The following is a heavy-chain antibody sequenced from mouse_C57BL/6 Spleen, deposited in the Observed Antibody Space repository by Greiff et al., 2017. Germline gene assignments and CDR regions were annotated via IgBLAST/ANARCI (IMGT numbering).Heavy chain of an antibody. CDR3: EPYYGSSYWYCDV. CDR1: GYTFTDYE. V-gene: IGHV1-15*01. J-gene: IGHJ1*03. CDR2: IDPETGGT. Sequence: QVQLQQSGAELVRPGASVTLSCKASGYTFTDYEMHWVKQTPVHGLEWIGAIDPETGGTAYNQKFKGKAILTADKSSSTAYMELRSLTSEDSAVXYCEPYYGSSYWYCDVWGTGTTVTVSS. D-gene: IGHD1-1*01.